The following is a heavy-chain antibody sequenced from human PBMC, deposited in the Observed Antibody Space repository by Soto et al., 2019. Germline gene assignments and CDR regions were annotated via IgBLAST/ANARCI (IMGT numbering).Heavy chain of an antibody. V-gene: IGHV1-46*01. CDR1: GYTFTSYY. Sequence: ASVKVSCKASGYTFTSYYMHWVRQAPGQGLEWMGIINPSGGSTSYAQKFQGRVTMTRDTSTSTVYMELSSLRSEDTAVYYCARDWGPLVCRGGSCSSVFNIWGKGKLVT. CDR3: ARDWGPLVCRGGSCSSVFNI. CDR2: INPSGGST. D-gene: IGHD2-15*01. J-gene: IGHJ3*02.